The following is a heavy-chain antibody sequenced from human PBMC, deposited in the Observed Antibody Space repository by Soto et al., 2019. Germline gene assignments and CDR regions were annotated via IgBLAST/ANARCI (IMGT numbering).Heavy chain of an antibody. J-gene: IGHJ4*02. V-gene: IGHV3-23*01. Sequence: EVQLLESGGGLIQPGGSLRLSCAASGFTFSSHAVTWVRQAPGKGLEWVSIISGIGGTTYYADSVKGRFTISRDSSKSTVFLQMNSLRAEDTALYYCAKAIAVTYYYFDSWGPGTLATVSS. CDR2: ISGIGGTT. D-gene: IGHD2-21*02. CDR3: AKAIAVTYYYFDS. CDR1: GFTFSSHA.